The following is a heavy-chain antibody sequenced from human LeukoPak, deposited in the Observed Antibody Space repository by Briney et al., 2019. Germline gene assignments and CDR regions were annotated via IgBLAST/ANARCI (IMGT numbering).Heavy chain of an antibody. J-gene: IGHJ5*02. CDR1: GGTFSSYA. Sequence: ASVKVSCKAFGGTFSSYAISWVRQAPGQGLEWMGGIIPIFGTANYAQKFQGRVTITADESTSTAYMELSSLRSEDTAVYYCARDRGLGYCSSTSCYGVYNWFDPWGQGTLVTVSS. D-gene: IGHD2-2*01. V-gene: IGHV1-69*13. CDR3: ARDRGLGYCSSTSCYGVYNWFDP. CDR2: IIPIFGTA.